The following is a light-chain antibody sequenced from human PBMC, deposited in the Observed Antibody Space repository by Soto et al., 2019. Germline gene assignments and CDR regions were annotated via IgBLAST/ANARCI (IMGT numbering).Light chain of an antibody. CDR2: KAS. J-gene: IGKJ1*01. CDR3: QQYNSYSWT. Sequence: DIQMTQSPSTLSGSVGDRVTITCRASQTISSWLAWYQQKPGKAPKLLIYKASTLKSGVPSRFSGSGSGIEFTLTISSLQPDDFATYYCQQYNSYSWTFGQGTKVDIK. V-gene: IGKV1-5*03. CDR1: QTISSW.